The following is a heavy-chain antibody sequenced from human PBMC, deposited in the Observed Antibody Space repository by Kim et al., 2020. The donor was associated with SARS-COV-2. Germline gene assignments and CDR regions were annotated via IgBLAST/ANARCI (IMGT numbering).Heavy chain of an antibody. V-gene: IGHV4-39*01. Sequence: SETLSLTCTVSGGSTSSSSYYWGWIRQPPGKGLEWIGSIYYSGSTSYNPSLKSRVTMSIDTSKNQFSLKLSAVTSADTAVYYCARRPYIDTVSGSKAHDCWGQGTLVTVSS. CDR3: ARRPYIDTVSGSKAHDC. D-gene: IGHD3-9*01. CDR1: GGSTSSSSYY. J-gene: IGHJ4*02. CDR2: IYYSGST.